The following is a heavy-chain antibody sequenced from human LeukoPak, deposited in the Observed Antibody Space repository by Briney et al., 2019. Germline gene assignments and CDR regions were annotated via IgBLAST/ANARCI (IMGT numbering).Heavy chain of an antibody. CDR1: GFTFSSYG. V-gene: IGHV3-30*18. D-gene: IGHD3-9*01. J-gene: IGHJ4*02. Sequence: GGSLRLSCAASGFTFSSYGMHWVRQAPGKGLEWVAVISYDGSNKYYVDSVKGRFTISRDNSKNTLYLQMNSLRAEDTAVYYCAKAEDILTQGDYWGQGTLVTVSS. CDR3: AKAEDILTQGDY. CDR2: ISYDGSNK.